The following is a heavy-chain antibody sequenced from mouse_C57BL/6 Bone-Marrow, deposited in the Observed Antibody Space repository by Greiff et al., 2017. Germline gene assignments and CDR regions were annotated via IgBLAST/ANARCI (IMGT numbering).Heavy chain of an antibody. J-gene: IGHJ4*01. V-gene: IGHV5-9*01. D-gene: IGHD3-3*01. CDR3: ARQRAHYYAMDY. CDR2: ISGGGGNT. CDR1: GFTFSSYT. Sequence: EVQLVESGGGLVKPGGSLKLSCAASGFTFSSYTMSWVRQTPEKRLEWVATISGGGGNTYYPDSVKGRFTISRDNAKNTLYLQMSSLRSEDTALYYCARQRAHYYAMDYWGQGTSVTVSS.